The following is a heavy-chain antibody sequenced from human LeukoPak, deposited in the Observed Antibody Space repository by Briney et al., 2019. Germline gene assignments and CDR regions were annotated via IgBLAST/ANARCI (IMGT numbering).Heavy chain of an antibody. CDR1: GGSFSGYY. Sequence: SETLSLTCAVYGGSFSGYYWSWIRQPPGKGLKWIGEINHSGSTNYHPSLKSRVTISLDTSKNQFSLKLRSVTAADTAVYYCARGELGISAFDIWGQGTTVTVSS. CDR3: ARGELGISAFDI. D-gene: IGHD7-27*01. J-gene: IGHJ3*02. CDR2: INHSGST. V-gene: IGHV4-34*01.